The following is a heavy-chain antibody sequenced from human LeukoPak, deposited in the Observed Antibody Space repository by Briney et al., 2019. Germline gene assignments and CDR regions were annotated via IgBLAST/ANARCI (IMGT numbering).Heavy chain of an antibody. Sequence: SETLSLTCSVSGGSISSYYWSWIRQPPGKGLDWIGYIYYSGSTNYNPSLKSRVTISVDTSKNQFSLKLTSVTAADTAVYYCARVTNDGFWRAYLDYWGQGILVTVSS. D-gene: IGHD3-3*01. J-gene: IGHJ4*02. CDR2: IYYSGST. V-gene: IGHV4-59*01. CDR3: ARVTNDGFWRAYLDY. CDR1: GGSISSYY.